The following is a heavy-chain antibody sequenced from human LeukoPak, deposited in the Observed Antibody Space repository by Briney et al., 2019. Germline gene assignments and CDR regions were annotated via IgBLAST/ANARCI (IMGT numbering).Heavy chain of an antibody. CDR1: GFPFSRYA. D-gene: IGHD2-15*01. J-gene: IGHJ4*02. V-gene: IGHV3-30-3*02. CDR2: IANDGKDK. Sequence: GGSLRLSCAASGFPFSRYAMHWVRQAPGKGLEWVAVIANDGKDKQYADSVRGRFTLSRDNSKNTLYLQMNSLRAEDTAVYYCAKQLGYCSDGNCYFDFWGQGTLVTVSS. CDR3: AKQLGYCSDGNCYFDF.